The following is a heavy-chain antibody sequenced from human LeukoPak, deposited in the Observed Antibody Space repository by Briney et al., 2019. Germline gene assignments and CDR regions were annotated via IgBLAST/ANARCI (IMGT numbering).Heavy chain of an antibody. J-gene: IGHJ4*02. CDR1: GYTFTSYG. V-gene: IGHV1-18*01. CDR3: GYDSSGYYSGLGDY. D-gene: IGHD3-22*01. CDR2: ISAYNGNT. Sequence: ASVKVSCKASGYTFTSYGISWVRQAPGQGLEWMGWISAYNGNTNYAQKLQGRVTMTTDTSTSTAYMELRSLRSDDTAVYYCGYDSSGYYSGLGDYWGQGTLVTVSS.